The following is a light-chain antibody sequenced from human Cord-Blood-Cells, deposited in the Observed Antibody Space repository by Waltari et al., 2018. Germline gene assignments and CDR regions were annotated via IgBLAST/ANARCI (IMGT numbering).Light chain of an antibody. CDR3: QQSYSTPRT. V-gene: IGKV1-39*01. Sequence: DIQMTQSPSSLSASVGDRVTITCRASQSISSYLNWYKQKPGKAPKLLTYAASSVQSGVPSRVSGSGSGTDFTLTISSLQPEDFATYYCQQSYSTPRTFGQGTKVEIK. CDR2: AAS. J-gene: IGKJ1*01. CDR1: QSISSY.